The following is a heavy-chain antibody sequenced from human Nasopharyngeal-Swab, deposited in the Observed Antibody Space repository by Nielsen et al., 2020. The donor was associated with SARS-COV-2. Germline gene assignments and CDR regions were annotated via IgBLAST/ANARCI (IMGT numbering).Heavy chain of an antibody. CDR3: ARDWGPGYSNTWHYLDY. CDR2: IRGGGAGT. D-gene: IGHD6-13*01. V-gene: IGHV3-23*01. CDR1: GFTFGYHA. J-gene: IGHJ4*02. Sequence: GGSLRLSCAASGFTFGYHAMSWVRQAPGKGLEWVSSIRGGGAGTFYADSVQGRFTISRDNSRNTVHLQMNSLRDEDTAIYYCARDWGPGYSNTWHYLDYWGQGTLVTVSS.